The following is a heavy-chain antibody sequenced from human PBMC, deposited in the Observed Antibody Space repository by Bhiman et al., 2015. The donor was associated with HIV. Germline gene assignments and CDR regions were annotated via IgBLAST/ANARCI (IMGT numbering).Heavy chain of an antibody. CDR1: GFTFRRYG. CDR3: ARDWRANSASALDI. J-gene: IGHJ3*02. V-gene: IGHV3-30*02. CDR2: IVSQGPNK. Sequence: QVQLVESGGGVVQPGGSLRLACATSGFTFRRYGMHWVRQAPGKGLEWVAFIVSQGPNKFYADSVKGRFTISRDNSKNTLYLQMNSLRSDDTAVYYCARDWRANSASALDIWGQGTMVTVSS. D-gene: IGHD4-23*01.